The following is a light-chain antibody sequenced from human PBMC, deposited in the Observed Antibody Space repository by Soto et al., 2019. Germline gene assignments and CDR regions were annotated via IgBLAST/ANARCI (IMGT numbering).Light chain of an antibody. V-gene: IGKV3-20*01. CDR1: QSVSSTY. CDR3: QQYGSSPWT. Sequence: EVVLTQSPGTLSLSPGERASLSFRASQSVSSTYLAWYQQKPGQAPRLLIYGASSRATGIPDRFSGRGSGTDFTLTISRLEPEDFAVYYCQQYGSSPWTFGQGTKVDIK. CDR2: GAS. J-gene: IGKJ1*01.